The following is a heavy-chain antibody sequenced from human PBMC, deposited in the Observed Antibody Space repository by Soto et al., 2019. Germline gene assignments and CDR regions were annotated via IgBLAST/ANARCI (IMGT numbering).Heavy chain of an antibody. D-gene: IGHD3-22*01. V-gene: IGHV1-69*01. J-gene: IGHJ4*02. Sequence: QVQLVQSGAEVKKPGSSVKVSCKASGGTFSSYAISWVRQAPGQGLEWMGGLIPIFGTANYAQKFQGRVTITADESTSTAYMELSSMRSEDAAVYYCASEPYYYDSSGYPPPPDTPSAVYWGQGTLVTVSS. CDR1: GGTFSSYA. CDR3: ASEPYYYDSSGYPPPPDTPSAVY. CDR2: LIPIFGTA.